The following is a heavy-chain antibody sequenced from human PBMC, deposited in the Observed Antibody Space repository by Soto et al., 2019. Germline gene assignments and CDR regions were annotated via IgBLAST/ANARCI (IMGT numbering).Heavy chain of an antibody. D-gene: IGHD3-9*01. J-gene: IGHJ5*02. CDR2: IYYSGST. Sequence: PSETLSLTCTVSGGSISSSSYYWGWIRQPPGKGLEWIGSIYYSGSTYYNPSLKSRVTISVDTSKNQFSLKLSSVTAADTAVYYCARGTNVLRYFDWSNWFDTWGQGTLVTVSS. CDR3: ARGTNVLRYFDWSNWFDT. V-gene: IGHV4-39*01. CDR1: GGSISSSSYY.